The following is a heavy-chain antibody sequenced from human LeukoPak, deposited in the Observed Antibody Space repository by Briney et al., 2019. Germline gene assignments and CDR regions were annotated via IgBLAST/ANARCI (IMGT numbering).Heavy chain of an antibody. V-gene: IGHV4-59*11. D-gene: IGHD3-22*01. CDR2: IHYSGTT. CDR3: ANLHYVSSGSNFDY. J-gene: IGHJ4*02. Sequence: SKTLSLTCTVSADSISSRYCSWIRPPPGKGLEWIGYIHYSGTTNYNPPLKSRVTISVDTSKKQFSLKLKSVTAADTAVYYCANLHYVSSGSNFDYWGQGTLVTVSS. CDR1: ADSISSRY.